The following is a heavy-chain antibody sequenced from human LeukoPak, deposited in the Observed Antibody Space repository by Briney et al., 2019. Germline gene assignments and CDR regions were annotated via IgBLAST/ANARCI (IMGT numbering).Heavy chain of an antibody. J-gene: IGHJ3*02. D-gene: IGHD3-16*01. CDR3: ARDYDYVWGTPGSAFDI. CDR2: INTNTGNP. CDR1: GYTFTSYA. V-gene: IGHV7-4-1*02. Sequence: AAVKVSCKASGYTFTSYAMNWVRQAPVQGLEWMGWINTNTGNPTYAQGFTGRFVFSLDTSVSTAYLQISSLKAEDTAVYYCARDYDYVWGTPGSAFDIWGQGTMVTVSS.